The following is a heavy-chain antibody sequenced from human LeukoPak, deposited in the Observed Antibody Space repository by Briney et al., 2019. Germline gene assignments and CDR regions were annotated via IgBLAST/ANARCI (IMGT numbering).Heavy chain of an antibody. D-gene: IGHD3-10*01. Sequence: SETLSLTCNVSGDSNSSDYWSWIRQPPGKGLEWIGHIYYSGSTNYNPSLKSRVTILVDASKNHFSLSLNSVTAADTAVYYCARTITIRGLTFDYWGQGTLVTVSS. J-gene: IGHJ4*02. CDR1: GDSNSSDY. CDR2: IYYSGST. V-gene: IGHV4-59*01. CDR3: ARTITIRGLTFDY.